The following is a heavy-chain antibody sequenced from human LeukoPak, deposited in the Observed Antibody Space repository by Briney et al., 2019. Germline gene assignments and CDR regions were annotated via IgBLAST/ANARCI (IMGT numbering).Heavy chain of an antibody. CDR1: GFTFSSYA. J-gene: IGHJ4*02. CDR2: ISGSGGST. CDR3: AKLVSWYFDY. V-gene: IGHV3-23*01. D-gene: IGHD1-1*01. Sequence: GGSLRLSCAASGFTFSSYAMSWVRQAPGKGLEWVSAISGSGGSTYYADSVKGRFTISRDNSKNTLYLQMNSLGAGDTAVYYCAKLVSWYFDYWGQGTLVTVSS.